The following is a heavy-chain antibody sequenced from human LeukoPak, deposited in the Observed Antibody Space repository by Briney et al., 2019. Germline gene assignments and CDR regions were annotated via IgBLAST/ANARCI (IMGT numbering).Heavy chain of an antibody. V-gene: IGHV3-53*01. D-gene: IGHD1-26*01. J-gene: IGHJ4*02. CDR2: IYIGGST. CDR3: ARGLAGATIGGY. CDR1: GFTPSRNY. Sequence: PGGSLRLSCAASGFTPSRNYMNRVRQAPGKGLEWVSVIYIGGSTYYADSVKGRFTISRDNSKKTLLLQKNSLIAEDTAVYYCARGLAGATIGGYWGQGTLVTVSS.